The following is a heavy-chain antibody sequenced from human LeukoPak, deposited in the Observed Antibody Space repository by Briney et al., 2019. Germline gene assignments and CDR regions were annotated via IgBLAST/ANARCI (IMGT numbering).Heavy chain of an antibody. V-gene: IGHV4-30-2*01. CDR3: ARALTENDAFDI. CDR1: GGSISSGGYS. Sequence: SQTLSLNCAVSGGSISSGGYSWSWIRQPPGKGLEWIGYIYHSGSTYYNPSLKSRVTISVDRSKNQFSLKLSSVTAADTAVYYCARALTENDAFDIWGQGTMVTVSS. CDR2: IYHSGST. J-gene: IGHJ3*02. D-gene: IGHD5-24*01.